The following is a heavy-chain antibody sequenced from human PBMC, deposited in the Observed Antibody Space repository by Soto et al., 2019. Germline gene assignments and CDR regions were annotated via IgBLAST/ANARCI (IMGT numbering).Heavy chain of an antibody. J-gene: IGHJ5*02. CDR1: GGSFSGYY. CDR3: ARASHGITGKLNMFDP. CDR2: INHSGST. D-gene: IGHD1-20*01. Sequence: SETLSLTCAVYGGSFSGYYWSWIRQPPGKGLEWIGEINHSGSTNYNPSLKSRVTISVDTSKNQFSLKLSSVTAADTAVYYCARASHGITGKLNMFDPWGQGTLVTVSS. V-gene: IGHV4-34*01.